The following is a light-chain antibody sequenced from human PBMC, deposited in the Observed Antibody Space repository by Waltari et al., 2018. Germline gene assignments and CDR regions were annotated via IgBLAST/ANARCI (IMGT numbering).Light chain of an antibody. CDR1: SGHSSNV. CDR2: VNSDGSN. J-gene: IGLJ3*02. V-gene: IGLV4-69*01. Sequence: QLVLTQSPSASASLGASVKLTCTLSSGHSSNVIAWLQVQPGKGPRDLRKVNSDGSNSQGAGIPGRFSGSSCGAERDLTISLLQAEDEADYYCQTGGHGTWVFGGGTKVTVL. CDR3: QTGGHGTWV.